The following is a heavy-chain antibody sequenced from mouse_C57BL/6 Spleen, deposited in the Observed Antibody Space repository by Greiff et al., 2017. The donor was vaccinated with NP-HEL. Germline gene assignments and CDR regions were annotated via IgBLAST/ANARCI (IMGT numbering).Heavy chain of an antibody. V-gene: IGHV1-59*01. CDR1: GYTFTSYW. Sequence: QVQLQQPGAELVRPGTSVKLSCKASGYTFTSYWMHWVKQRPGQGLEWIGVIDPSDSYTNYNQKFKGKATLTVDTSSSTAYMQLSSLTSEDSAVYYCARKGFITTVENFDYWGQGTTLTVSS. CDR2: IDPSDSYT. D-gene: IGHD1-1*01. J-gene: IGHJ2*01. CDR3: ARKGFITTVENFDY.